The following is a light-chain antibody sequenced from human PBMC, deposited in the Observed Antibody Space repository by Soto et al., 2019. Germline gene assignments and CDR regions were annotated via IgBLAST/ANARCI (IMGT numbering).Light chain of an antibody. J-gene: IGLJ2*01. CDR3: SSYTSGSTVV. CDR2: EVT. CDR1: SSDVGGYNY. Sequence: QSALTQPASVSGSPGQSITISCTGTSSDVGGYNYVSWYQQHPGKAPKVIIYEVTNRPSGVSNRFSGSKSGNTASLTISGLQAEDEADYYCSSYTSGSTVVFGGGTKVTVL. V-gene: IGLV2-14*01.